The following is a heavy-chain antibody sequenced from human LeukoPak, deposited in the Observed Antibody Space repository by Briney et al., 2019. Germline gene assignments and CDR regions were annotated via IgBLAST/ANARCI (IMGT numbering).Heavy chain of an antibody. CDR2: IRHDGSNK. J-gene: IGHJ4*02. Sequence: GGSLRLSCEASGFTFRSYGMHWVRQAPGKGLEWVAFIRHDGSNKYYADSVKGRFTISRDNSKSALFLHMDTVRADVTAFYYCAKDSPPTSEWLPDYWGQGTLV. V-gene: IGHV3-30*02. D-gene: IGHD3-3*01. CDR3: AKDSPPTSEWLPDY. CDR1: GFTFRSYG.